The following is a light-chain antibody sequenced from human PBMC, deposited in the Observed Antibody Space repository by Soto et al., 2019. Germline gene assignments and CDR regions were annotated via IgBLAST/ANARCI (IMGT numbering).Light chain of an antibody. J-gene: IGLJ1*01. CDR3: AAWDDSLNGYV. V-gene: IGLV1-44*01. CDR1: SSNIASNT. Sequence: SVLTQPPSASGTPGQRVTISCSGSSSNIASNTVSWYQQVPGTAPKFLIFTNDQRPSGVPDRFSGSQSGTSGLLTISGLQSEDEADYYCAAWDDSLNGYVFGTGTKLTVL. CDR2: TND.